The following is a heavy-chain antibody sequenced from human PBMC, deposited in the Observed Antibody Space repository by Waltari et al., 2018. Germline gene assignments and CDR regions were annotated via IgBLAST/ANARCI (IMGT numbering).Heavy chain of an antibody. J-gene: IGHJ5*02. CDR3: ARMRGRNWNWFDP. CDR2: LNPNRGGT. V-gene: IGHV1-2*02. D-gene: IGHD1-20*01. CDR1: GYTFTGYY. Sequence: QVQLVQSGAEVKKPGASVKVSCKASGYTFTGYYMHWVRQAPGQGLEWRGGLNPNRGGTNYAQKLQGRVTMTTDTSTSTAYMELRSLRSDDTAVYYCARMRGRNWNWFDPWGQGTLVTVSS.